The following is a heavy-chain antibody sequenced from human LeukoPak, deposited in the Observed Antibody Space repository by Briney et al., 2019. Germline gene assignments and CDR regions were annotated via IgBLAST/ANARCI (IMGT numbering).Heavy chain of an antibody. D-gene: IGHD3-10*01. J-gene: IGHJ4*02. CDR2: INHSGST. V-gene: IGHV4-34*01. CDR1: GGSFSGYY. Sequence: SETLSLTCAVYGGSFSGYYWSWIRQPPGKGLEWIGEINHSGSTNYNPSLKSRVTISVDTSENQFSLKLSSVTAADTAVYYCARRRGSGSYYGIDYWGQGTLVTVSS. CDR3: ARRRGSGSYYGIDY.